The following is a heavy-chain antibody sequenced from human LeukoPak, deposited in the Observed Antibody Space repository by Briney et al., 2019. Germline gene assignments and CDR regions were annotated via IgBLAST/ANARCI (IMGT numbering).Heavy chain of an antibody. CDR3: AKSGGLSGSGRLGMDV. CDR1: GFTSSSYA. CDR2: ISGSGGST. Sequence: PGGSLRLSCAASGFTSSSYAMSWVRQAPGKGLEWVSAISGSGGSTYYADSVKGRFTISRDNYINTLYLQMSSLRAEDAAVYYYAKSGGLSGSGRLGMDVWGQGTTVTVSS. V-gene: IGHV3-23*01. D-gene: IGHD3-10*01. J-gene: IGHJ6*02.